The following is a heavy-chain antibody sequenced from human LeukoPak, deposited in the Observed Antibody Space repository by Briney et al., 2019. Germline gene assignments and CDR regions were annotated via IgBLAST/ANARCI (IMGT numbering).Heavy chain of an antibody. CDR3: ARGVAVAGNDAFDI. CDR1: GFTFSDYW. J-gene: IGHJ3*02. V-gene: IGHV3-7*01. D-gene: IGHD6-19*01. Sequence: GGSLRLSCAVSGFTFSDYWMNWVRQAPGKGLDWVASIRQDGGEKSYVDSVKGRLTISRDNTKHSLYLQMSSLRAEDTAVYYCARGVAVAGNDAFDIWGQGTMVTVSS. CDR2: IRQDGGEK.